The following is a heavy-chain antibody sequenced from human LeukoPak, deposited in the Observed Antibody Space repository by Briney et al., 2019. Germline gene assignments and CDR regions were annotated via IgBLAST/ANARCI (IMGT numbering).Heavy chain of an antibody. J-gene: IGHJ4*02. CDR3: ATRTNQRYCSGGSCASR. CDR2: INHSGST. V-gene: IGHV4-34*01. Sequence: PSETLSLTCAVYGVSFSGYYWSWIRQPPGKGLEWIGEINHSGSTNYNPSLKSRVTISVDTSKNRFSLKPSSVTAADTAVYYCATRTNQRYCSGGSCASRWGQGTLVTVSS. D-gene: IGHD2-15*01. CDR1: GVSFSGYY.